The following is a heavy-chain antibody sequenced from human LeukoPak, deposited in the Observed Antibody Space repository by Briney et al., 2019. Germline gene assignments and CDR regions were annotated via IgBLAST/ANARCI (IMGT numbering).Heavy chain of an antibody. CDR2: IYYSGST. CDR1: GYSISSGYY. J-gene: IGHJ6*02. CDR3: AARRSEMATILYYYYGMDV. Sequence: SETLSLTCTVSGYSISSGYYWGWIRQPPGKGLEWIGSIYYSGSTYYNPSLKSRVTISVDTSKNQFSLKLSSVTAADTAVYYCAARRSEMATILYYYYGMDVWGQGTTVTVSS. D-gene: IGHD5-24*01. V-gene: IGHV4-38-2*02.